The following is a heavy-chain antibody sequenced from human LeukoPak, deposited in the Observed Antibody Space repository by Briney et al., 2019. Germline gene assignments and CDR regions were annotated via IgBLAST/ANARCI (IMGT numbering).Heavy chain of an antibody. CDR1: GGSISSSSYY. Sequence: SETLSLTCTVSGGSISSSSYYWGWIRQPPGKGLEWIGSIYYSGSTYYNPSLKSRVTISVDTSKNQFSLKLRSVTAADTAVYYCARQGTVATRFDPWGQGTLVTVSS. D-gene: IGHD6-19*01. CDR2: IYYSGST. V-gene: IGHV4-39*01. J-gene: IGHJ5*02. CDR3: ARQGTVATRFDP.